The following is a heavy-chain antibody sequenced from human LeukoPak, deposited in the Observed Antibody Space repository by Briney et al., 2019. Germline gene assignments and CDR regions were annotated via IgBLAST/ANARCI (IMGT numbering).Heavy chain of an antibody. CDR3: ARGQGGSSYRHAFDI. CDR2: TYYSGSS. CDR1: GGSVSSGSYY. Sequence: SETLSLTCTVSGGSVSSGSYYWGWIRQPPGKGLEWIGYTYYSGSSNYNPSLKSRVTISVDMSKNQFSLKLSSVTAADTAIYYCARGQGGSSYRHAFDIWGQGTMVTVSS. V-gene: IGHV4-61*01. D-gene: IGHD1-26*01. J-gene: IGHJ3*02.